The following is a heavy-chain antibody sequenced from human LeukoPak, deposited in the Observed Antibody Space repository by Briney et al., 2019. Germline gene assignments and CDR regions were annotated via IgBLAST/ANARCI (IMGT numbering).Heavy chain of an antibody. V-gene: IGHV3-11*04. CDR3: GRGHWGLDY. CDR1: GFTFSDSH. J-gene: IGHJ4*02. D-gene: IGHD7-27*01. CDR2: ISNSGSSI. Sequence: GGSLRLSCAVSGFTFSDSHMTWIRQAPGKGLEWVSYISNSGSSISYADSVKGRFTTSRDNAKSSLYLQMNSLRAEKTAVYYCGRGHWGLDYWGQGALVTVSS.